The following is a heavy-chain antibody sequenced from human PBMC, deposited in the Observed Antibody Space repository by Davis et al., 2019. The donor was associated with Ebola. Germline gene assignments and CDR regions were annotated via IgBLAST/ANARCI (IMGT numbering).Heavy chain of an antibody. CDR2: ISASYGNT. CDR3: ARGGYYDSTGIY. CDR1: GYTFTGHY. J-gene: IGHJ4*01. D-gene: IGHD3-22*01. Sequence: ASVKVSCKASGYTFTGHYMHWVRQAPGQGLEWMGWISASYGNTNYSQNLQGRLTMTTDTSTNTAYMELRNLRSDDTAVYYCARGGYYDSTGIYWGQGTLLTVSS. V-gene: IGHV1-18*04.